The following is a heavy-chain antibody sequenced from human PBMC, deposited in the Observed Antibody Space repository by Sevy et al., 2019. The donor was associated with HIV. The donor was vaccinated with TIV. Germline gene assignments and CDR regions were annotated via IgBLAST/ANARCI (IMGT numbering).Heavy chain of an antibody. Sequence: ASVKVSCKASGYTFSVYDINWVRQVTGQGLEWMGWLNPSSSNTGYAENFQGRVTFTMDSSTSTGYMEMSSLRSEDTAVYYCARAAGGAYDAFDIWGQGTLVTVSS. D-gene: IGHD6-25*01. V-gene: IGHV1-8*03. CDR3: ARAAGGAYDAFDI. CDR1: GYTFSVYD. J-gene: IGHJ3*02. CDR2: LNPSSSNT.